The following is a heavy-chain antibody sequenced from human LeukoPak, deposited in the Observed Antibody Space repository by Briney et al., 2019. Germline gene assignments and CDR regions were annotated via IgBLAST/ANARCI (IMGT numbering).Heavy chain of an antibody. Sequence: PGGSLRLSCAASGFTVSSNYMSWVRQAPRKGLEWVSVIYSGGSTYYAASVKGRFTISRDNSKNTLYLQMNSLRAEDTAVYYCARSGSGPQWLVSTYWGQGTLVTVSS. CDR1: GFTVSSNY. D-gene: IGHD6-19*01. CDR3: ARSGSGPQWLVSTY. V-gene: IGHV3-53*01. J-gene: IGHJ4*02. CDR2: IYSGGST.